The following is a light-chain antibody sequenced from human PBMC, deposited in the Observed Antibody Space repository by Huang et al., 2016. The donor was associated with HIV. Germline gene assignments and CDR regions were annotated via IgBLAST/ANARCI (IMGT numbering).Light chain of an antibody. CDR2: GAS. CDR3: QQTQTSPYT. V-gene: IGKV1-12*01. J-gene: IGKJ2*01. CDR1: QGVNSW. Sequence: DIQMTQAPSFVSASVGDRVTIICRASQGVNSWLAWYQQKPGEAPNLLIYGASSLQSGVPSRFSGSGSGTDFTLIINNLQPEDFATYYCQQTQTSPYTFGQGTNVEI.